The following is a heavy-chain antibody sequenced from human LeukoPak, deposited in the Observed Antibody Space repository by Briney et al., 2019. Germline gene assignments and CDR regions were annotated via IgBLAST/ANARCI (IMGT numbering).Heavy chain of an antibody. CDR2: IYPGDSDT. J-gene: IGHJ3*02. CDR3: ARRVGGTTSRAFDM. D-gene: IGHD1-26*01. V-gene: IGHV5-51*01. Sequence: GESLKISCKGSGYSFTSYWIAWVRQMPGKGLEYMGIIYPGDSDTRYSPYFQGQVTISADKSISTAYLQWSSLKASGTAMYYCARRVGGTTSRAFDMWGQGTMVSVSS. CDR1: GYSFTSYW.